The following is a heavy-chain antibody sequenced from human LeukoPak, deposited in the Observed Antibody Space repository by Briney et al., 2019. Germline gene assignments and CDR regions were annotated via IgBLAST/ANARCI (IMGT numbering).Heavy chain of an antibody. CDR2: ISYDGSNK. D-gene: IGHD3-16*01. CDR1: GFTFSSYA. V-gene: IGHV3-30*09. Sequence: TGGSLRLSCAASGFTFSSYAMHWVRQAPGKGLEWVAVISYDGSNKYYADSVKGRFAISRDNSKNTLYLQMNSLRAEDTAVYYCARAYKMLIDYWGQGTLVTVSS. J-gene: IGHJ4*02. CDR3: ARAYKMLIDY.